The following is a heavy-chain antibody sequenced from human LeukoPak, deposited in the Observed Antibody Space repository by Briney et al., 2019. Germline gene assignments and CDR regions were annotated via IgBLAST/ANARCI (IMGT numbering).Heavy chain of an antibody. Sequence: GASVKLSCKASGYTFTSSYMHWVRQAPGQGLEWMAWINHDSGGTNYAQKFQGRVTMTRDASISTAYMDLRRLRSDDMAVYYCARDSVVRAVMGNWFDPWGQGTLVTVSS. CDR2: INHDSGGT. J-gene: IGHJ5*02. CDR1: GYTFTSSY. CDR3: ARDSVVRAVMGNWFDP. D-gene: IGHD3-10*01. V-gene: IGHV1-2*02.